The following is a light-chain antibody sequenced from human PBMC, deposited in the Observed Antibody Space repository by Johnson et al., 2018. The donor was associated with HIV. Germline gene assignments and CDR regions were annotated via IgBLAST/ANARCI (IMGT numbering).Light chain of an antibody. CDR2: DNN. J-gene: IGLJ1*01. CDR1: SSNIVNNY. CDR3: GTWDSNLSAGWV. Sequence: QSALTQPPSVSAAPGQKVTISCSGSSSNIVNNYVSWYQQLPGTAPKLLIYDNNKRPSGIPDRFSGSKFGASATLGITGLQTGDEADYYCGTWDSNLSAGWVFGTGTKVTVL. V-gene: IGLV1-51*01.